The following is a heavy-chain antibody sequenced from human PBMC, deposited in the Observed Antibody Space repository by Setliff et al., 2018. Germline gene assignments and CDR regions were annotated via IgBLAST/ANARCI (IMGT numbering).Heavy chain of an antibody. CDR1: GGSISSGGYY. CDR3: AGSTVTQVDY. J-gene: IGHJ4*02. CDR2: IYYSGST. D-gene: IGHD4-17*01. Sequence: LSLTCTVSGGSISSGGYYWSWIRQHPGKGLEWIGYIYYSGSTNYNPSLKSRVTISVDTSKNHFSLKLSSVTAADTAVYYCAGSTVTQVDYWGQGTLVTVSS. V-gene: IGHV4-61*03.